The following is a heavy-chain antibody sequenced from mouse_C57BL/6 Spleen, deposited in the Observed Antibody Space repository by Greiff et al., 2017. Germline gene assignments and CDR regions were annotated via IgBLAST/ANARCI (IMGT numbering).Heavy chain of an antibody. Sequence: EVMLVESEGGLVQPGSSMKLSCTASGFTFSDYYMAWVRQVPEKGLEWVANINYDGSSTYYLDSLKSRFIISRDNAKNILYLQMSSLKSEDTATYYCARGSYDYVFDDWGQGTTLTVSS. CDR3: ARGSYDYVFDD. D-gene: IGHD2-4*01. CDR2: INYDGSST. CDR1: GFTFSDYY. V-gene: IGHV5-16*01. J-gene: IGHJ2*01.